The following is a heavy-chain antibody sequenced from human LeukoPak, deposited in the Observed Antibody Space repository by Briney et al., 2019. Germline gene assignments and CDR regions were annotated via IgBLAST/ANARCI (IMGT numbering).Heavy chain of an antibody. D-gene: IGHD6-6*01. CDR1: GFTLTSYS. CDR2: IGSSSSYI. J-gene: IGHJ4*02. Sequence: PGGSLRLSRAPPGFTLTSYSMNWVRHAPREGREWVSSIGSSSSYIYYADSVKGRFTIPRDNAKNSLYLQMNSLRAEDTAVYYCARDGIAARPFDYWGQGTRVTVSS. V-gene: IGHV3-21*01. CDR3: ARDGIAARPFDY.